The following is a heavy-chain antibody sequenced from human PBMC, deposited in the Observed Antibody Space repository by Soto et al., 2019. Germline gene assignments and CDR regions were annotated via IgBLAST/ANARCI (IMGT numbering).Heavy chain of an antibody. CDR1: GGSISSYY. J-gene: IGHJ5*02. CDR3: ARLYDSSGYYYVGLDYWFDP. V-gene: IGHV4-59*01. Sequence: PSETLSLTCTVSGGSISSYYWSWIRQPPGKGLEWIGYVYYSGSTNYNPSLKSRVTISVDTSKNQFSLKLSSVTAADTAVYYCARLYDSSGYYYVGLDYWFDPWGQGTVVTVSS. D-gene: IGHD3-22*01. CDR2: VYYSGST.